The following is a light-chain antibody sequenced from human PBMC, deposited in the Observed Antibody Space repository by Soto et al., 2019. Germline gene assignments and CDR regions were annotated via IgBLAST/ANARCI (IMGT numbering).Light chain of an antibody. Sequence: EIVMTQSPATLSVSPVERATLSCRASQSVSNNYLAWYQQKPGQAPRLLIYGASNRATGIPDRFSGSGSGTEFTLTISSLQSEDFAVYYCQQYNNWPPRLTFGGGTKVDIK. CDR1: QSVSNN. CDR2: GAS. V-gene: IGKV3D-15*01. CDR3: QQYNNWPPRLT. J-gene: IGKJ4*01.